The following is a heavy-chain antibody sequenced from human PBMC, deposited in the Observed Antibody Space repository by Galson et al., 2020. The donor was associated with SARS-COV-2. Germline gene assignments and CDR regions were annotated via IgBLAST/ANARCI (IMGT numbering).Heavy chain of an antibody. CDR1: GYTLTELS. CDR3: ATGSPWGRDNWFDP. Sequence: ASVKVSCKVSGYTLTELSMHWVRQAPGKGLEWMGGFDPEDGETIYAQKFQGRVTMTEDTSTDTAYMELSSLRSENTAVYYCATGSPWGRDNWFDPWGQGTLVTVSS. CDR2: FDPEDGET. V-gene: IGHV1-24*01. D-gene: IGHD7-27*01. J-gene: IGHJ5*02.